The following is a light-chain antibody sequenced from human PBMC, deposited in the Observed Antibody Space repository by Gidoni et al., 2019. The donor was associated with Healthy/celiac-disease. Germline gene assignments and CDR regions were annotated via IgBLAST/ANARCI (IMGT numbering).Light chain of an antibody. CDR1: QGISNY. V-gene: IGKV1-27*01. Sequence: DIQMTQSPSSLSASVGDRVTITRRARQGISNYLAWYQQKPRKVPKLLLYAASTLQSGVPSRFSGSGSGTDFTLTISSLQPEDVATYYCQKYNSAPFTFXPXTKVDIK. CDR2: AAS. CDR3: QKYNSAPFT. J-gene: IGKJ3*01.